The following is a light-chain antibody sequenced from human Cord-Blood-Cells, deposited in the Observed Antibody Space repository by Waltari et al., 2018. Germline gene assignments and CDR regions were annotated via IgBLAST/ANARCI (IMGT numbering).Light chain of an antibody. J-gene: IGLJ1*01. CDR2: EGS. CDR1: SSDVGSYNL. CDR3: CSYAGSSTYV. Sequence: QSALTQPASVSGSPGQXITXSCXGTSSDVGSYNLVSWYQQHPGKAPNLMIYEGSKRPSGVSNRFSGSKSGNTASLTISGLQAEDEADYYCCSYAGSSTYVFGTGTKVTVL. V-gene: IGLV2-23*01.